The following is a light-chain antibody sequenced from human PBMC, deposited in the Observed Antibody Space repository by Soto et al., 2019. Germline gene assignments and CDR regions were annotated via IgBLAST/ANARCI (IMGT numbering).Light chain of an antibody. CDR3: QQNYSPPT. CDR1: QSISRY. CDR2: TTS. V-gene: IGKV1-39*01. Sequence: DIQMTQSPSSLSASVGDRVTITCRASQSISRYLNWYQQKSGEAPKLLIYTTSTLQSGVPARFSGSGSGTDFTLTISSLQPEDFATYDCQQNYSPPTFGQGTRLDIK. J-gene: IGKJ5*01.